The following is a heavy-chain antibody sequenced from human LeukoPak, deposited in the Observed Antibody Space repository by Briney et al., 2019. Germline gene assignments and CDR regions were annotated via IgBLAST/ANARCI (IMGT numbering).Heavy chain of an antibody. CDR3: ARQEYCSGGSCYTWFDP. CDR2: IYPADSDI. Sequence: GESLKISCKGSGYSFTSYWIGWVRQMPGKGLEWMGIIYPADSDIRYSPSFQGQVTISADKSISTVYLQWSSLKASDTAMYYCARQEYCSGGSCYTWFDPWGQGTLVTVSS. V-gene: IGHV5-51*01. D-gene: IGHD2-15*01. CDR1: GYSFTSYW. J-gene: IGHJ5*02.